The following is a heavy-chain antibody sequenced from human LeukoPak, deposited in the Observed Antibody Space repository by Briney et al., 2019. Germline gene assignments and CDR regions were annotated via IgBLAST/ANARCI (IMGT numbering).Heavy chain of an antibody. V-gene: IGHV1-18*01. D-gene: IGHD3-10*01. Sequence: GASVKVSCKASGYTFTSYGISWVRQAPGQGLEWMGWINPNSGGTNYAQKLQGRVTMTTDASTSTAYMELRSLRSDDTAVYYCARDPTYGSGTPNWFDPWGQGTLVTVSS. CDR2: INPNSGGT. CDR1: GYTFTSYG. CDR3: ARDPTYGSGTPNWFDP. J-gene: IGHJ5*02.